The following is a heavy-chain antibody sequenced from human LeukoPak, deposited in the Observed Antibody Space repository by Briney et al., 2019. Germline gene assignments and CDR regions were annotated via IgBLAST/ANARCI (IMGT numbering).Heavy chain of an antibody. D-gene: IGHD6-6*01. J-gene: IGHJ4*02. CDR3: ATDRKAPAARGGFDY. Sequence: SVKVSCKASGGTFSSYAIGWVREAPGQGLEWMGGIIPIFGTANYAQKFQGRVTITADESTSTAYMELSSLRSEDTAVYYCATDRKAPAARGGFDYWGQGTLVTVSS. CDR2: IIPIFGTA. V-gene: IGHV1-69*01. CDR1: GGTFSSYA.